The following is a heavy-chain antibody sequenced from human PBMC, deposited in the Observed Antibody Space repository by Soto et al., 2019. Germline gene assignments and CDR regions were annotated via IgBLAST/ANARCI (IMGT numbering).Heavy chain of an antibody. J-gene: IGHJ4*02. V-gene: IGHV3-7*03. CDR2: IKQDGSEK. Sequence: GGSLRLSCAASGFTFSSYWMSWVRQAPGKGLEWVANIKQDGSEKYYVDSVKGRFTISRDNAKNSLYLQMNSLRAEDTAVYHCTRHPPRGDYNKYARNYWGQGTKVTVSS. CDR1: GFTFSSYW. CDR3: TRHPPRGDYNKYARNY. D-gene: IGHD4-4*01.